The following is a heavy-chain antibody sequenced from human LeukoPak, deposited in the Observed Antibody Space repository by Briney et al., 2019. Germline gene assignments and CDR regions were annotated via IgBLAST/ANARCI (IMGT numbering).Heavy chain of an antibody. V-gene: IGHV3-21*01. CDR2: ISSRSTYI. Sequence: PGGSLRLSCAASGFTFSSYSMNWVRQTPGKGLEWVSSISSRSTYIYYADSAKGRFTISRDNAQNSLYLQMNRLRAEDTAVYYCARDLWERWLQSHDAFAIWGQGTIVTVSS. D-gene: IGHD5-24*01. CDR1: GFTFSSYS. CDR3: ARDLWERWLQSHDAFAI. J-gene: IGHJ3*02.